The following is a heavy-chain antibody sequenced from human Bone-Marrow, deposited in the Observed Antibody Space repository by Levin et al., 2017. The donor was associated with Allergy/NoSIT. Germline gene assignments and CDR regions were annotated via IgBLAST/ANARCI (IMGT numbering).Heavy chain of an antibody. Sequence: GGSLRLSCAASGFTFNNYAMSWVRQAPGEGLEWVSSISDSGVGIYYADSVKGRFTISRDNSKNTLYLQFNSLRAEDTAIFYCAKDFGATPGYWFDSWGQGTLVTVSS. J-gene: IGHJ5*01. CDR3: AKDFGATPGYWFDS. D-gene: IGHD3-9*01. CDR2: ISDSGVGI. CDR1: GFTFNNYA. V-gene: IGHV3-23*01.